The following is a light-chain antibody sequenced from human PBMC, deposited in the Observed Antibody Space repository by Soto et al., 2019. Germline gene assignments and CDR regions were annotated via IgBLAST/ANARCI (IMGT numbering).Light chain of an antibody. J-gene: IGKJ2*01. Sequence: EIVMTQSPVTLSVSPGERATLSCRASQSVSRNLAWYQQKPGQAPRLLIYGTSTRATGIPVRFRGTGSGTEFTLTISGLQSEDVALYYCQQYDKWPYTFGQGTKVDIK. V-gene: IGKV3-15*01. CDR3: QQYDKWPYT. CDR2: GTS. CDR1: QSVSRN.